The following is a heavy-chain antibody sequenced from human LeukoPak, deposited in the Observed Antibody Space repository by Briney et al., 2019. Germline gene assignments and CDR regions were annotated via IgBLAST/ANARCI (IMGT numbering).Heavy chain of an antibody. D-gene: IGHD6-19*01. J-gene: IGHJ4*02. V-gene: IGHV3-13*01. CDR1: GFTFSDYD. CDR3: AKDPSIAVAGLFDY. CDR2: IGSAGDT. Sequence: PGGSLRLSCAASGFTFSDYDMHWVRQATGKGLEWVSAIGSAGDTYYPGSVKGRFTISRENAKNSLYLQMNSLRAEDTAVYYCAKDPSIAVAGLFDYWGQGTLVTVSS.